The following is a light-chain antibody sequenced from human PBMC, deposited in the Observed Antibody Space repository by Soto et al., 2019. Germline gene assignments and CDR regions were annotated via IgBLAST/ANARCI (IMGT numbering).Light chain of an antibody. Sequence: EIVMTQSPASLSMSPGVRATFSCMASQSVRTNLAWYQQKPGQAPRLLIYVASTRATGIPDRFSGSASGTNFHITISSLQSEDFAVYYCQKYTNWPYTFGQGTKLDIK. J-gene: IGKJ2*01. CDR3: QKYTNWPYT. V-gene: IGKV3-15*01. CDR1: QSVRTN. CDR2: VAS.